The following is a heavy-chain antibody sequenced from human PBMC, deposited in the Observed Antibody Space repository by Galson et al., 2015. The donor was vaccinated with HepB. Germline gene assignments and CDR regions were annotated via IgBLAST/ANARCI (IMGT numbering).Heavy chain of an antibody. CDR3: ATGLPRTRRYFDF. CDR1: GGTFSHYS. V-gene: IGHV1-69*10. CDR2: IIPIPDTA. Sequence: SVKVSCKAPGGTFSHYSISWVRQAPGQGLEWMGGIIPIPDTANSAQKFQGRLTINAHKSTDTGSMELSSLRSDDTAVYFWATGLPRTRRYFDFWGQGTLVTFSS. D-gene: IGHD1-14*01. J-gene: IGHJ4*02.